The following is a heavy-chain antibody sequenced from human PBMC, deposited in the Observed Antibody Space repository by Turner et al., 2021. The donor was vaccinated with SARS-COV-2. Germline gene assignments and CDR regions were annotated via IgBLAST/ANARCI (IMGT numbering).Heavy chain of an antibody. CDR3: ARDGGYSGYAYFEY. D-gene: IGHD5-12*01. CDR2: IWYDGSNK. V-gene: IGHV3-33*01. CDR1: GFTFSSYG. J-gene: IGHJ4*02. Sequence: QVQLVESGGGVVQPGRSLRLSCASSGFTFSSYGMHWVRQAPGKGLEWVAVIWYDGSNKYYADSVKGRFTISRDNSKNTLYLQMNSLRAEDTAVYYCARDGGYSGYAYFEYWGQGTLVTVSS.